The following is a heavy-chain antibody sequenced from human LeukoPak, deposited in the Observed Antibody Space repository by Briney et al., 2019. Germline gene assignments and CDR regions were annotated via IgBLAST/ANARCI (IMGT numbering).Heavy chain of an antibody. D-gene: IGHD6-19*01. Sequence: PPETLSLTCAVYGGSFSGYYWSWIRQPPGKGLEWIGEINHSGSTNYNPSLKSRVTISVDTSKNQFSLKLSSVTAADTAVYYCARSDAVAGIDYWGQGTLVTVSS. CDR3: ARSDAVAGIDY. V-gene: IGHV4-34*01. CDR1: GGSFSGYY. J-gene: IGHJ4*02. CDR2: INHSGST.